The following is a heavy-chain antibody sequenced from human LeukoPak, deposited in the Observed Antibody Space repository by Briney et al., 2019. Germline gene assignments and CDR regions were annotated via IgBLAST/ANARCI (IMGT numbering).Heavy chain of an antibody. Sequence: SGGSLRLSCAASGFTFTSYWMNWVRQAPGKGLEWVGNIKPDGSQTYYVDSVKGRFTISRDNAKNSVSLQLNSLRAEDTAVYYCAKVTGGDMITYGGLDYWGQGTLVTVSS. CDR3: AKVTGGDMITYGGLDY. D-gene: IGHD3-16*01. CDR2: IKPDGSQT. V-gene: IGHV3-7*03. CDR1: GFTFTSYW. J-gene: IGHJ4*02.